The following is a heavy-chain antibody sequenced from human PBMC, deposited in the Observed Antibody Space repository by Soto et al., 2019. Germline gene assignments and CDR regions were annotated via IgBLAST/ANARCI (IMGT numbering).Heavy chain of an antibody. Sequence: PAESLTTSCKGSGYTFTSDWIGWVLQMSGKGLECMGSIYPGDSDTIYSPSFQGQVTISADKSINTAYLQWSSLKASDTAIYFCARFYSSGLYYFDYWGQGTMVTVSS. CDR1: GYTFTSDW. J-gene: IGHJ4*02. D-gene: IGHD6-19*01. V-gene: IGHV5-51*01. CDR2: IYPGDSDT. CDR3: ARFYSSGLYYFDY.